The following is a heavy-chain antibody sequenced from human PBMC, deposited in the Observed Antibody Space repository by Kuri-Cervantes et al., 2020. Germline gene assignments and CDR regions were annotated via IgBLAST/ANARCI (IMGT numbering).Heavy chain of an antibody. D-gene: IGHD4-23*01. CDR1: GFTFTSSA. J-gene: IGHJ4*02. V-gene: IGHV1-58*01. CDR2: IVVGSGNT. CDR3: ARVVGTTVAAGHWPYYFDY. Sequence: SVKVSCKASGFTFTSSAAQWVRQARGQRLEWIGWIVVGSGNTSYAQKFQERVTITRDMSTSTAYMELSSLRSEDTAVYYCARVVGTTVAAGHWPYYFDYWGQGTLVTVSS.